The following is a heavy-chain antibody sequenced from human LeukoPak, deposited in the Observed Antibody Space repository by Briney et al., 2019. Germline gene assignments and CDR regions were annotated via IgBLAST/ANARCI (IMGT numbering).Heavy chain of an antibody. CDR2: ISDSGDYT. CDR3: AKDTSIGKYCTNGVCSPFDY. V-gene: IGHV3-23*01. J-gene: IGHJ4*02. CDR1: GFTFSSYA. D-gene: IGHD2-8*01. Sequence: QPGGSLTLSCAGSGFTFSSYAMSWVRQAPGRGLEWVSVISDSGDYTSYADSVRGRFTISRDNSRNTLYLQMISLRPEDTAVYYCAKDTSIGKYCTNGVCSPFDYWGQGTLVTVSS.